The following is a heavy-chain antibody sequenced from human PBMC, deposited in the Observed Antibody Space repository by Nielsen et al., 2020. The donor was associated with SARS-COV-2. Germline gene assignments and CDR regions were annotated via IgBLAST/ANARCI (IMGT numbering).Heavy chain of an antibody. J-gene: IGHJ4*02. CDR3: ARVEGSSWYFDY. CDR1: GFTFSSYD. V-gene: IGHV3-13*04. CDR2: IGTAGDT. D-gene: IGHD6-13*01. Sequence: GGSLRLSCAASGFTFSSYDMHWVRQATGKGLEWVSAIGTAGDTYYPGSVKGRFTISRENAKNSLYLQMNSLRAEDTAVYYCARVEGSSWYFDYWGQGTLVTVSS.